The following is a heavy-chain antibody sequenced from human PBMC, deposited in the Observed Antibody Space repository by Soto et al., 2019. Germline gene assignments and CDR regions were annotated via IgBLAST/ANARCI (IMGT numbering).Heavy chain of an antibody. CDR1: GFTFSSYA. CDR2: ISYDGSNK. J-gene: IGHJ4*02. D-gene: IGHD3-3*01. V-gene: IGHV3-30-3*01. CDR3: ARDAHYYDFWSGYPGY. Sequence: GGSLRLSCAASGFTFSSYAMHWVRQAPGKGLEWVAVISYDGSNKYYADSVKGRFTISRGNSKNTLYLQMNSLRAEDTAVYYCARDAHYYDFWSGYPGYWGQGTLVTVS.